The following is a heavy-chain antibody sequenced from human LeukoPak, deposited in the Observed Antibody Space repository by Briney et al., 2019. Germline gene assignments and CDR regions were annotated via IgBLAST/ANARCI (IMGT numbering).Heavy chain of an antibody. CDR1: GFTFNNFA. Sequence: GGSLRLSCAGTGFTFNNFAMSWVRQAPGKGLEWVSGISGTGGSTYYADSVKGRFTISRDNSKNTVELQTHSLNAEDTAVYYRAKGRCRGGSCYSRGLDSWGQGTLGTVSP. D-gene: IGHD2-15*01. V-gene: IGHV3-23*01. CDR2: ISGTGGST. CDR3: AKGRCRGGSCYSRGLDS. J-gene: IGHJ4*02.